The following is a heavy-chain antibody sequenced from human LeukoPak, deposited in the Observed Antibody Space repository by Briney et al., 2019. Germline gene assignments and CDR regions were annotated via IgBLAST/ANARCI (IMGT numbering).Heavy chain of an antibody. V-gene: IGHV3-23*01. CDR3: AKISTVTANFDY. CDR2: ISADGSGT. D-gene: IGHD4-17*01. CDR1: GFTFSSYA. J-gene: IGHJ4*02. Sequence: GGSLRLSCAASGFTFSSYAMSWVRQAPGKGREWVSAISADGSGTYYTDSVKGRFTISRDNSKNTLYLQMHSLRAEDTAVYYCAKISTVTANFDYWGQGTLVTVSS.